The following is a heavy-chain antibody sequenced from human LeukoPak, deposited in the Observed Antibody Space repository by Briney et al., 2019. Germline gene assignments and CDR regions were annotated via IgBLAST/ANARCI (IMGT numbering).Heavy chain of an antibody. CDR1: GGSIPNYY. CDR2: IYSSGYT. D-gene: IGHD2/OR15-2a*01. V-gene: IGHV4-59*01. CDR3: ARYNSLSGLGYYFDL. J-gene: IGHJ4*02. Sequence: SETLSLTCNVSGGSIPNYYWSWIRQPPGKGLEWIAYIYSSGYTEYNSSLKSRVAVAVDTSTNQFSLELISVTAADTAVYYCARYNSLSGLGYYFDLWGQGTLVTVSS.